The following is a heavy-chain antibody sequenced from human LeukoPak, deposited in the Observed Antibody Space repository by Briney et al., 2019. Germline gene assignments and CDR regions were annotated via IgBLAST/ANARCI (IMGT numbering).Heavy chain of an antibody. CDR1: GLTFNNAW. CDR3: ARENGIVVAGFDY. D-gene: IGHD6-19*01. CDR2: ISSSSSTM. V-gene: IGHV3-48*02. Sequence: GGSLRLSCVVSGLTFNNAWMSWVRQAPGKGLEWVSSISSSSSTMYHADSVKGRFTISRDNAKKSLYLQMNSLRDEDTAVYYCARENGIVVAGFDYWGQGTLVTVSS. J-gene: IGHJ4*02.